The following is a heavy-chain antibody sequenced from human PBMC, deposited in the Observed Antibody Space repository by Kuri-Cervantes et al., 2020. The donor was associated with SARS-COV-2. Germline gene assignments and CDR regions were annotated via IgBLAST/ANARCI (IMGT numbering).Heavy chain of an antibody. J-gene: IGHJ5*02. CDR2: VYYSGTI. CDR1: GGSISGHY. D-gene: IGHD3-22*01. CDR3: ARLSYYYDSSGYYGGNWFDP. V-gene: IGHV4-59*11. Sequence: SETLSLTCTVSGGSISGHYWSWIRQPPGKGLEWIGYVYYSGTISYNPSLKSRVTISVDTSKNQFSLKLSSVTAADTAVYYCARLSYYYDSSGYYGGNWFDPWGQGTLVTVSS.